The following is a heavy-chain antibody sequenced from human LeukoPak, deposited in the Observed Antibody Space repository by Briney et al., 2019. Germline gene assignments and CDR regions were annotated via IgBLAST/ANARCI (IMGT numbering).Heavy chain of an antibody. J-gene: IGHJ4*02. Sequence: ASVKVSCKASGYTLTSYDINWVRQATGQGLEWMGWMNPNRGNTGYAQKFQGRVTMTRNTSISTAYMELSSLRSEDTAVYYCARGGGAQYYYDSSGYLRWVYWGQGTLVTVSS. D-gene: IGHD3-22*01. V-gene: IGHV1-8*01. CDR1: GYTLTSYD. CDR2: MNPNRGNT. CDR3: ARGGGAQYYYDSSGYLRWVY.